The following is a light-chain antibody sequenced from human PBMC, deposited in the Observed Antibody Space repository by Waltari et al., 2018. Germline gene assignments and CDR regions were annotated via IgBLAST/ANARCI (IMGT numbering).Light chain of an antibody. J-gene: IGKJ1*01. CDR1: QNVTSN. V-gene: IGKV3-15*01. Sequence: EREVTPYPATLSLSPGERATISCRASQNVTSNLAWYQQKPGQAPRLLMYGASTRAADIPARFSGSGSGTDFTLTISSLQSEDFAVYYCQHHTNWLWTFGQGTRVEI. CDR2: GAS. CDR3: QHHTNWLWT.